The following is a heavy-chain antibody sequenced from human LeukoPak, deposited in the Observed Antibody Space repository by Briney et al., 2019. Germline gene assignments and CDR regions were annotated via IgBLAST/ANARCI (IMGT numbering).Heavy chain of an antibody. CDR1: GFTFSSYA. CDR3: ARYITMIVVVTIDY. J-gene: IGHJ4*02. V-gene: IGHV3-23*01. CDR2: ISGSGGST. Sequence: GSLRLSCAASGFTFSSYAMTWVRQAPGKGLEWVSAISGSGGSTYYADSVKGRITISRDNSKNTLYLQMNSLRAEDTAVYYCARYITMIVVVTIDYWGQGTLVTVSS. D-gene: IGHD3-22*01.